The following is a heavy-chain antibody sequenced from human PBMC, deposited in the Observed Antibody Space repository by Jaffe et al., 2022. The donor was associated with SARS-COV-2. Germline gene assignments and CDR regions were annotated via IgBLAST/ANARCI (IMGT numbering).Heavy chain of an antibody. J-gene: IGHJ4*02. Sequence: EVQLVESGGGLVKPGGSLRLSCAASGFTFSSYSMNWVRQAPGKGLEWVSSISSSSSYIYYADSVKGRFTISRDNAKNSLYLQMNSLRAEDTAVYYCASPKNPDGDYAYYFDYWGQGTLVTVSS. CDR2: ISSSSSYI. CDR3: ASPKNPDGDYAYYFDY. D-gene: IGHD4-17*01. V-gene: IGHV3-21*01. CDR1: GFTFSSYS.